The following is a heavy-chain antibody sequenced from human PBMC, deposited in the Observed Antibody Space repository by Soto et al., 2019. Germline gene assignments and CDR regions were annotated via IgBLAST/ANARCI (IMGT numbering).Heavy chain of an antibody. J-gene: IGHJ4*02. CDR3: ARAVAGKFGY. CDR1: GGSISSYY. CDR2: IYYSGST. Sequence: SEPLSLTCTVSGGSISSYYWSWIRQPPGKGLEWIGYIYYSGSTNYNPSLKSRVTISVDTSKNQFSLKLSSVTAADTAGYYCARAVAGKFGYCGQGYLVIVSS. V-gene: IGHV4-59*01. D-gene: IGHD6-19*01.